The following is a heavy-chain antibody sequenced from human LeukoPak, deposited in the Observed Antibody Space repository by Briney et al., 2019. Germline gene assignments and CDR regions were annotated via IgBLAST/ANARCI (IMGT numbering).Heavy chain of an antibody. CDR3: AKSPPGDPDDQYYGMDV. Sequence: GGSLRLSCAASGFTFSNYAMSWVRQAPGKGLECVSAISGSGGRTYYAASVKGRFTISRDNSKNTLHLQLNSLRAEDTALYYCAKSPPGDPDDQYYGMDVWSQGTTVTVSS. CDR1: GFTFSNYA. D-gene: IGHD4-17*01. CDR2: ISGSGGRT. J-gene: IGHJ6*02. V-gene: IGHV3-23*01.